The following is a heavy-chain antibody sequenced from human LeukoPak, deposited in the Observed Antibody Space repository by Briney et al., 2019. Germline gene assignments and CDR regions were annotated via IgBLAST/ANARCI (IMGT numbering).Heavy chain of an antibody. CDR3: ARDGYRRYYYYMYV. Sequence: PGGSLRLSCAASGFTFSSYSMNWVRQAPGKGLEWVSSISSSSSYIYYADSVKGRFTISRDNAKNSLYLQMNSLRAEDTAVYYCARDGYRRYYYYMYVWGKGTTVTVSS. J-gene: IGHJ6*03. CDR2: ISSSSSYI. CDR1: GFTFSSYS. D-gene: IGHD5-12*01. V-gene: IGHV3-21*01.